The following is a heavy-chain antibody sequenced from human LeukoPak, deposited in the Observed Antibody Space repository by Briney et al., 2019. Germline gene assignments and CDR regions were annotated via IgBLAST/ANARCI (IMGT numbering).Heavy chain of an antibody. CDR1: GFTFSDYY. CDR2: ISSSGSTI. D-gene: IGHD3-16*01. CDR3: MSGVPRPGYYYGMDV. V-gene: IGHV3-11*01. J-gene: IGHJ6*02. Sequence: GGSLRLSCAASGFTFSDYYMSWIRQAPGKGLEWVSYISSSGSTIYYADSVKGRFTISRDNAKNSLYLQMNSLRAEDTAVYYCMSGVPRPGYYYGMDVWGQGTTVTVSS.